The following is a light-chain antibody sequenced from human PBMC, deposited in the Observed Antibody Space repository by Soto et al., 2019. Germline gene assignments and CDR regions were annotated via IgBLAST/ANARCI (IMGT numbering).Light chain of an antibody. V-gene: IGKV3D-20*02. Sequence: EIVLTQSPGTLSLSPGERATLSCRASQNVRSSSLAWYQQKPGQAPRLLIYDASNRDTGIPARFSGSGSGTDFTLTISSLEPEDFAVYYCQHRRDFGQGTRLEI. CDR2: DAS. CDR3: QHRRD. CDR1: QNVRSSS. J-gene: IGKJ5*01.